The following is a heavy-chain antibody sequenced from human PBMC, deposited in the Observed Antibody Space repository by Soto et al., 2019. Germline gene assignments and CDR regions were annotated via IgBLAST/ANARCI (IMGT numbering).Heavy chain of an antibody. D-gene: IGHD6-13*01. V-gene: IGHV3-48*02. CDR2: ITSTSSPI. CDR1: GFTFSAYS. Sequence: GGSLRLSCAASGFTFSAYSMNWVRQAPGKGLEWVSYITSTSSPIYYADSVKGRFTTSRDNAKNSLYLELNSRRDEDTAVYYCARDTRSSHAFDIWGPGTMVTVSS. CDR3: ARDTRSSHAFDI. J-gene: IGHJ3*02.